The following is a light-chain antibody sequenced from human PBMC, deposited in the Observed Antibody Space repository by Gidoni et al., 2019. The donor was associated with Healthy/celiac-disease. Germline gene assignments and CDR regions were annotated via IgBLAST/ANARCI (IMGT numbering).Light chain of an antibody. V-gene: IGLV1-47*01. CDR1: SSNSGSNY. CDR2: RNN. J-gene: IGLJ3*02. CDR3: AAWDDSLSGWV. Sequence: QSVLPQPPSASGTPGQRVTISCSGSSSNSGSNYVYWYQQLPGTAPKLLSYRNNQRPSGVPDRFSGSKSGTSASLAISGLRSEDEADYYCAAWDDSLSGWVFGGGTKLTVL.